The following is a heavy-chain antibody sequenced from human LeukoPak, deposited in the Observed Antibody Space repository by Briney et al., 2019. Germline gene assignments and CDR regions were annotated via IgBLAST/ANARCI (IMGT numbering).Heavy chain of an antibody. Sequence: GGSLRLSCAASGFTFSSYAMHWVRQAPGKGLEWVAVISYDGSNRYYADSVKGRFTISRDNSKNTLYLQMNSLRAEDTAVYYCARESTVTILDVWGKGTTVTVSS. J-gene: IGHJ6*04. CDR1: GFTFSSYA. V-gene: IGHV3-30*01. CDR2: ISYDGSNR. CDR3: ARESTVTILDV. D-gene: IGHD4-11*01.